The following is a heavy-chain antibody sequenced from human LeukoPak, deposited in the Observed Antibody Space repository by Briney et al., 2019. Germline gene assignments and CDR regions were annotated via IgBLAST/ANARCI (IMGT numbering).Heavy chain of an antibody. CDR3: ARGPGLRCSGGSCYFDK. Sequence: ASVKVSCKASGYTFTSYDINWVRQATGHGLEWMGWMSPNSGNTGYAQKFQGRVTMTRSTSISTAYMELSSLRSEDTAVYYCARGPGLRCSGGSCYFDKWGQGTLVTVSS. D-gene: IGHD2-15*01. CDR2: MSPNSGNT. CDR1: GYTFTSYD. J-gene: IGHJ4*02. V-gene: IGHV1-8*01.